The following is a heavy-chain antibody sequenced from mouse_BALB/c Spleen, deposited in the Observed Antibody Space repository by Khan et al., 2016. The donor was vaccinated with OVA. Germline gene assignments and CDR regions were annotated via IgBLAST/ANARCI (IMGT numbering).Heavy chain of an antibody. D-gene: IGHD1-1*01. CDR1: GYTFTNYG. Sequence: QIQLVQSGPELKKPGETVKISCKASGYTFTNYGMNWVKQGLGKGLKWMGWINTYTGEPTYADDFKGRFAFSLETSASTAYLQINNLKNEDTATYFCTRRDYGSRYFDYWGQGTTLTVSS. J-gene: IGHJ2*01. V-gene: IGHV9-3-1*01. CDR3: TRRDYGSRYFDY. CDR2: INTYTGEP.